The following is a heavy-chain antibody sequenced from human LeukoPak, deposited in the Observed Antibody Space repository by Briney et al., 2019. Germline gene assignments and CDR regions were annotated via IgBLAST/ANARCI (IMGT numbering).Heavy chain of an antibody. CDR3: ATFLVVPGREGRF. V-gene: IGHV3-21*01. CDR1: GFTFSSYS. Sequence: PGGSLRLSCAASGFTFSSYSMNWVRQAPGKGLEWVSSIGSSSSYIYYADSVKGRFTISRDNAKNSLYLQMNSLGAEDTAVYYCATFLVVPGREGRFWGQGTMVTVSS. D-gene: IGHD3-22*01. CDR2: IGSSSSYI. J-gene: IGHJ3*01.